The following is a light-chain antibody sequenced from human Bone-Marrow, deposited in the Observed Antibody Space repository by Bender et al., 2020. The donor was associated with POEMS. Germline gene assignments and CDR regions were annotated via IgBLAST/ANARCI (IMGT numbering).Light chain of an antibody. J-gene: IGLJ3*02. CDR1: SSNIGAHA. V-gene: IGLV1-44*01. CDR3: AVWDDSLNGWV. CDR2: SGH. Sequence: QSVLTQPPSASGTPGQRVTISCSGGSSNIGAHAVNWYQHLPGTAPKLLIYSGHRRPSEVPDRFSGYRSGTSASLAISGLQSEDEADYCGAVWDDSLNGWVFGGGTKLTVL.